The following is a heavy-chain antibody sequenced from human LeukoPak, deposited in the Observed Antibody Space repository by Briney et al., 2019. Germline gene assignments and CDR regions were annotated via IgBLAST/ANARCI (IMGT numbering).Heavy chain of an antibody. Sequence: GASVKVSCKASGGPFRTYVISWVRQAPGQGLEWMGRIIPIFGTTNYSQRFQGRVTITADESTSTAYMELSSLRSGDTAIYYCAKSPSGYDWNGERISWGQGTLVTVSS. D-gene: IGHD1-20*01. CDR3: AKSPSGYDWNGERIS. V-gene: IGHV1-69*13. CDR1: GGPFRTYV. CDR2: IIPIFGTT. J-gene: IGHJ5*02.